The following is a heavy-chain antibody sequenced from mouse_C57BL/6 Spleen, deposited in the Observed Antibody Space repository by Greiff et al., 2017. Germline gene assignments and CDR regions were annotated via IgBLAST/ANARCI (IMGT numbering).Heavy chain of an antibody. CDR3: TRLYDYEY. CDR1: GYTFTDYE. V-gene: IGHV1-15*01. J-gene: IGHJ2*01. CDR2: IDPETGGT. D-gene: IGHD2-4*01. Sequence: QVQLQQSGAELVRPGASVTLSCKASGYTFTDYEMHWVKQTPVHGLEWIGAIDPETGGTAYNQKFKGKATLTADKSSSTAYMELRSLTSEDSAVYYCTRLYDYEYWGQGTTLTVSS.